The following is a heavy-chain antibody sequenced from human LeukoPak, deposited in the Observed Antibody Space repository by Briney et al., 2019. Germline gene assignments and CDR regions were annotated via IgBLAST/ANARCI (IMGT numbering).Heavy chain of an antibody. CDR1: GVTFSSRA. D-gene: IGHD3-9*01. CDR2: IIRDGRTD. J-gene: IGHJ4*02. Sequence: GGSLRLSCVASGVTFSSRAFHWVRQAPGQGLQWMAVIIRDGRTDMYDHSVKGRFTITTDKSTKTAIMEMNRLRPKDTAVYFWSRGGFFDLFVDSWGQGTLVTVSS. CDR3: SRGGFFDLFVDS. V-gene: IGHV3-30*03.